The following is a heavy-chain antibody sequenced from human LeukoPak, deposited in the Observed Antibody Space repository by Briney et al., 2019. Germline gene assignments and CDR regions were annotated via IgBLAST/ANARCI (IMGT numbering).Heavy chain of an antibody. J-gene: IGHJ6*04. Sequence: SQTLSLTCTVSGGSISSGSYYWSWIRQPAGKGLEWIGRIYTSGSTNYNPSLKSRVTISVDTSKNQFSLKLSSVTAADTAVYYCARVVRFGMDVWGKGTTVTVSS. V-gene: IGHV4-61*02. D-gene: IGHD2-21*01. CDR2: IYTSGST. CDR1: GGSISSGSYY. CDR3: ARVVRFGMDV.